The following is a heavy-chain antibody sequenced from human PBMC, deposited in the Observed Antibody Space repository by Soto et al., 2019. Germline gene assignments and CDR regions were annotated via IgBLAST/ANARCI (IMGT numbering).Heavy chain of an antibody. J-gene: IGHJ5*02. CDR1: GGSFSGYY. CDR2: IYYDGST. D-gene: IGHD6-25*01. Sequence: ASETLSLTCAVYGGSFSGYYWSWIRQPPGKGLEWIGYIYYDGSTSYNPSLRSRVTISVDASKNQFSLILSSVTSADTAVYYCARDQLSSGLYVWFDPWGQGTLVTVSS. CDR3: ARDQLSSGLYVWFDP. V-gene: IGHV4-34*11.